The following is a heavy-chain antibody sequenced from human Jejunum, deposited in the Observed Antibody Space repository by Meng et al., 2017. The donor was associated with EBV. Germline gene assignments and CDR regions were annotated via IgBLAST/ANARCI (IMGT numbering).Heavy chain of an antibody. Sequence: QVQVVPVGAEVKKPWASRKLSCKAFGNTFTNFPIHWVGQAPGQRPEWMGCINPGNGETEFSQKFQGRVTITRDTSATTAYMELTSLRSEDTAVYYCASRPGFNIGPFDYWGQGTLVTVSS. CDR2: INPGNGET. CDR3: ASRPGFNIGPFDY. CDR1: GNTFTNFP. J-gene: IGHJ4*02. D-gene: IGHD3/OR15-3a*01. V-gene: IGHV1-3*01.